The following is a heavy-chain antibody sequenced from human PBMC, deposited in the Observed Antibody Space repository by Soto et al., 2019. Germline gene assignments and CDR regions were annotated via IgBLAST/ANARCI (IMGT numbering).Heavy chain of an antibody. J-gene: IGHJ3*02. CDR2: ISGSGGST. Sequence: GGSLRLSCAASGFTFSSYAMSWARRAPGKGLEWVSVISGSGGSTYYADSVKGRFTISRDNSKNTLYVQMNGLQAEDTAVYYCAKDGGSSGRRAGAFDMWGQGTMVTV. CDR3: AKDGGSSGRRAGAFDM. CDR1: GFTFSSYA. V-gene: IGHV3-23*01. D-gene: IGHD1-26*01.